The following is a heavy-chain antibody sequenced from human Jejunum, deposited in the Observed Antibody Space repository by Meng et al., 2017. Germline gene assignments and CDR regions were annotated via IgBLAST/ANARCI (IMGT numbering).Heavy chain of an antibody. Sequence: GESLMIACAASGFIFSSSGMNWVRQAPGKGLEWVSSISSSARNTYYADSVMGRFTISRDNSKNTVYLQMTSLRVEDTAVYYCAKDPDELDSWGQGTLVTVSS. J-gene: IGHJ4*02. V-gene: IGHV3-23*01. CDR2: ISSSARNT. CDR1: GFIFSSSG. CDR3: AKDPDELDS.